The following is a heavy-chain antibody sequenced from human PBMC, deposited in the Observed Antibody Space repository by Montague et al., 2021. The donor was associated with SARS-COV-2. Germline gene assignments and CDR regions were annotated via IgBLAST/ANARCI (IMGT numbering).Heavy chain of an antibody. J-gene: IGHJ4*02. CDR1: GGSFSDYS. Sequence: SETLSLTCAVSGGSFSDYSWTWIRQPPGKGLEWIGEINQRGSTNYNPSLKSRVTISVDTSKNQFSLKMTSVTAADTAVYYCARGRQHINMIVVVVTGGEYYFDFWGQGTMVAVSS. CDR2: INQRGST. D-gene: IGHD3-22*01. CDR3: ARGRQHINMIVVVVTGGEYYFDF. V-gene: IGHV4-34*01.